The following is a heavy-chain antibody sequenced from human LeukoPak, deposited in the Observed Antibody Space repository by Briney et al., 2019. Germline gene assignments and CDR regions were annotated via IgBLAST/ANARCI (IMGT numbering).Heavy chain of an antibody. D-gene: IGHD6-19*01. Sequence: PSETLSLTCTVSGGSISSYSWSWIRQPPGKGLEWIGYIYYSGSTNYNPSLKSRVTISVDTSKNQFSLKLSSVTAADTAVYYCARDSSGWYYFDYWGQGTLVTVSS. V-gene: IGHV4-59*01. J-gene: IGHJ4*02. CDR3: ARDSSGWYYFDY. CDR1: GGSISSYS. CDR2: IYYSGST.